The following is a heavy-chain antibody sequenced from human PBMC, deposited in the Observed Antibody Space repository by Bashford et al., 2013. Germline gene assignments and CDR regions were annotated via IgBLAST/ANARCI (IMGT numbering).Heavy chain of an antibody. D-gene: IGHD3-22*01. CDR2: IIPIFGTT. CDR1: GGTVSNYG. CDR3: ARDVERVESSSGYYFDY. V-gene: IGHV1-69*06. Sequence: SVKVSCKASGGTVSNYGISWVRQAPGEGLEWMGGIIPIFGTTNYAQKFQGRVTITADKSTSTVYMELSSLRSEDTAIYYCARDVERVESSSGYYFDYWGQGALVTVSS. J-gene: IGHJ4*02.